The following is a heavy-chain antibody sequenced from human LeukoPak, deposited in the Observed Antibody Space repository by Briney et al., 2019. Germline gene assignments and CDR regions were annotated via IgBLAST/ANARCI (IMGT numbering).Heavy chain of an antibody. D-gene: IGHD3-22*01. CDR1: GFTVNNNY. CDR3: ARAHDSGYYYGFDY. J-gene: IGHJ4*02. CDR2: IYSGGRT. V-gene: IGHV3-66*01. Sequence: GGSLRLSCEASGFTVNNNYMIWVRQAPVKGLDWVSLIYSGGRTYYADSVQGRFTISRDDSKNTLSLQMQSLRAEDTAVYYCARAHDSGYYYGFDYWGQGTVITVSS.